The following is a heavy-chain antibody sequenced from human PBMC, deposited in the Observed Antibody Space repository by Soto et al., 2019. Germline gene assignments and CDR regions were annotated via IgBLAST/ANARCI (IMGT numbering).Heavy chain of an antibody. CDR3: ARVYDSSGYYPFDY. J-gene: IGHJ4*02. D-gene: IGHD3-22*01. CDR1: GFTVSSNY. V-gene: IGHV3-53*01. Sequence: HPGGSLRLSCAASGFTVSSNYMSWVRQAPGKGLEWVSVIYSGGSTYYADSVKGRFTISRDNSKNTLYLQMNSLRAEDTAVYYCARVYDSSGYYPFDYWGQGTLVTVSS. CDR2: IYSGGST.